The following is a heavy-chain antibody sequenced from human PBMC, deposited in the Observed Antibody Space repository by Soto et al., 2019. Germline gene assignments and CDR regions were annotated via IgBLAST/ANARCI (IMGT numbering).Heavy chain of an antibody. V-gene: IGHV1-3*01. CDR2: INAGNGNT. J-gene: IGHJ5*02. D-gene: IGHD1-26*01. CDR3: GRVGKYSWSSFGP. Sequence: ASVKVPCKAYGYTFTSYAMHWVRQAPGKRHEWMGWINAGNGNTKYSQKFQGRVTITRDTSASTAYMELSSLRSEDTVVYYCGRVGKYSWSSFGPWGQGTLVTVSS. CDR1: GYTFTSYA.